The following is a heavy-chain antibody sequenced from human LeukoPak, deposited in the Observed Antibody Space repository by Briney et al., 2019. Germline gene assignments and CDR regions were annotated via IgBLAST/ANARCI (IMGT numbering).Heavy chain of an antibody. J-gene: IGHJ1*01. CDR1: GGSISSGGYY. V-gene: IGHV4-31*03. D-gene: IGHD7-27*01. Sequence: PSETLSLTCTVSGGSISSGGYYWSWIRQHPGKGLEWIGYIYYSGSTYYNPSLKSRVTISVDTSKNQFSLKLSSVTAADTAVYYCASGFSVTREYFQHWGQGTLVTVSS. CDR2: IYYSGST. CDR3: ASGFSVTREYFQH.